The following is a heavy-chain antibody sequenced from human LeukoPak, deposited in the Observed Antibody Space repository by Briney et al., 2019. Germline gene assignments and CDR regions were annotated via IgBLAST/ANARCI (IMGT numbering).Heavy chain of an antibody. D-gene: IGHD3-3*01. J-gene: IGHJ4*02. Sequence: GGSLRLSCAASGFILSKYAMRWVRQRPGKGLEWVSAISGSGVDTYYTDSVKGRFTISRDNSKNRLYVQMNSLRDDDTAVYYCAKSVGTDDFWRGVLDYWGQGTLVTASS. V-gene: IGHV3-23*01. CDR1: GFILSKYA. CDR2: ISGSGVDT. CDR3: AKSVGTDDFWRGVLDY.